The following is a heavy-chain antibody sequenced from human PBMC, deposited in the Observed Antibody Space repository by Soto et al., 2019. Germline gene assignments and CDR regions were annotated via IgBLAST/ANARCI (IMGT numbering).Heavy chain of an antibody. Sequence: QVQLVQSGAEVKKPGSSVNVSCKASGGTFSIYAISWVRQAPGQGLAWMGGIIPIFAIINSAQQFQGRLTITTDKSTSTADMELSRMRSEDTTVYYCARGAVVSPDHNIDALYYYGMDVWGQGTKVAVS. CDR1: GGTFSIYA. CDR3: ARGAVVSPDHNIDALYYYGMDV. D-gene: IGHD3-22*01. CDR2: IIPIFAII. V-gene: IGHV1-69*17. J-gene: IGHJ6*02.